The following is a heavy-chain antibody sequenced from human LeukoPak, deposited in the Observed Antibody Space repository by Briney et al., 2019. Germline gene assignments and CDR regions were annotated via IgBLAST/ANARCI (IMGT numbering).Heavy chain of an antibody. CDR1: GYTFTSYD. V-gene: IGHV1-8*01. D-gene: IGHD3-10*01. Sequence: ASVKVSCKASGYTFTSYDINWVRQATGQGLEWMGWMNPNSGNTGYAQKFQGRVTMTRNTSISTAYMELSSLRSEDTAVYYYARYYGSGSYYNPYYYYYGMDVWGQGTTVTVSS. CDR3: ARYYGSGSYYNPYYYYYGMDV. CDR2: MNPNSGNT. J-gene: IGHJ6*02.